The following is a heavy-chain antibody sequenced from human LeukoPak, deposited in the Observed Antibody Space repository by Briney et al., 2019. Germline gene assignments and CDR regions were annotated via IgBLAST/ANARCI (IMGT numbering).Heavy chain of an antibody. D-gene: IGHD3-3*01. J-gene: IGHJ4*02. CDR3: ARGPYDFWSGYPLPPDY. CDR2: INHSGST. Sequence: SETLSLTCAVYGGSFSGYYWSWIRQPPGKGLEWIGEINHSGSTNYNPSLKSRVTISVDTSKNQFSLKLSSVTAADTAVYYCARGPYDFWSGYPLPPDYWGQGTLVTVSS. V-gene: IGHV4-34*01. CDR1: GGSFSGYY.